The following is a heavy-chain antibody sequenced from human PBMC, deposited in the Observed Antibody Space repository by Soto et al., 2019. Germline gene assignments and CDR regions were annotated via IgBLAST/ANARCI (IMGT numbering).Heavy chain of an antibody. D-gene: IGHD1-20*01. CDR3: VRDHNWAFDY. J-gene: IGHJ4*02. CDR2: ISGSGVIT. Sequence: VVTLSRSYESSGFTVSSYAMSWVRQAPGKGLEWVSAISGSGVITYFADSVKGRFTISRDNSKNTLYLQMNSLRAEDTAVYYCVRDHNWAFDYWAPGT. CDR1: GFTVSSYA. V-gene: IGHV3-23*01.